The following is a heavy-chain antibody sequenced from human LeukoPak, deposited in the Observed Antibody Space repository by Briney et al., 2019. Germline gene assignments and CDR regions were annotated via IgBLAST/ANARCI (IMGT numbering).Heavy chain of an antibody. V-gene: IGHV4-31*03. D-gene: IGHD3-3*01. CDR3: ARVIFGVVIDF. CDR1: GGSISSGGYY. CDR2: IYYSGST. J-gene: IGHJ4*02. Sequence: SETLPLPCTVSGGSISSGGYYWSWIRQHPGKGLEWIGYIYYSGSTYYNPSLKSRVTISVDTSKNQFSLKLSSVTAADTAVYYCARVIFGVVIDFWGQRPLVTVSS.